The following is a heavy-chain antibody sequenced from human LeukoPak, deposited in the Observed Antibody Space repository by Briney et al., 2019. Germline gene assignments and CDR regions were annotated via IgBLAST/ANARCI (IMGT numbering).Heavy chain of an antibody. Sequence: PSDTLSLTCAVYGGSFSGYYWSWLRQPPGKGLEWLGEIIHSGSTNYNPALKSRVTISVDTSKNQFSLKLSSVTAADTAVYYCARVRSIVVVPANTRFDYWGQGTLVTVSS. V-gene: IGHV4-34*12. CDR3: ARVRSIVVVPANTRFDY. CDR1: GGSFSGYY. D-gene: IGHD2-2*01. CDR2: IIHSGST. J-gene: IGHJ4*02.